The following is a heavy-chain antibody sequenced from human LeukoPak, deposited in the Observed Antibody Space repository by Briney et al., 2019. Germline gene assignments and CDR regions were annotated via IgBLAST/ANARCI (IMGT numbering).Heavy chain of an antibody. Sequence: GGSLRLSCAASGFTFSSYAMCWVRQAPGKGLEWVSAISGSGGSTYYADSVKGRFTISRDNSKNTLYLQMSSLRAKDTAVYYCAKDPYSSSLVPRYMDVWGKGTTVTVSS. CDR2: ISGSGGST. CDR3: AKDPYSSSLVPRYMDV. CDR1: GFTFSSYA. J-gene: IGHJ6*03. V-gene: IGHV3-23*01. D-gene: IGHD6-13*01.